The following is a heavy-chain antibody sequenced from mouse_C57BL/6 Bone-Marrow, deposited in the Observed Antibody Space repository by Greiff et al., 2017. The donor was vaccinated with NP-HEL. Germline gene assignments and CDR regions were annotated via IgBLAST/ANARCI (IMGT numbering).Heavy chain of an antibody. J-gene: IGHJ2*01. V-gene: IGHV1-26*01. Sequence: VQLQQSGPELVKPGASVKISCKASGYTFTDYYMNWVKQSHGKSLEWIGDINPNNGGTSYNQKFKGKATLTVDKSSSTAYMELRSLTSEDSAVYYCARYFDYWGQGTTLTGSS. CDR2: INPNNGGT. CDR1: GYTFTDYY. CDR3: ARYFDY.